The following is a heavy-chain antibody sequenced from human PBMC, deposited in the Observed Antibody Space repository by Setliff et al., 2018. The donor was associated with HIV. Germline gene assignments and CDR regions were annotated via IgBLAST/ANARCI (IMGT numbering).Heavy chain of an antibody. V-gene: IGHV1-18*01. CDR3: ARGYYYDSSGYRAIDY. Sequence: ASVKVSCKASGDTLSIHPISWVRQAPGQGLEWMGWISAYNGNTNYAQKLQGRVTMTTDTSTSTAYMELRSLRSDDTAVYYCARGYYYDSSGYRAIDYWGQGTLVTVSS. CDR1: GDTLSIHP. CDR2: ISAYNGNT. D-gene: IGHD3-22*01. J-gene: IGHJ4*02.